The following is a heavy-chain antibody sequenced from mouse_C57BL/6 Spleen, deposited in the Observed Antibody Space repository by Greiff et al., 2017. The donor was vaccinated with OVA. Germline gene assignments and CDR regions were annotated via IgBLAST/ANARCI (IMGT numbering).Heavy chain of an antibody. Sequence: EVKLVESGGGLVKPGGSLKLSCAASGFTFSSYAMSWVRQTPEKRLEWVATISDGGSYTYYPDNVKGRFTISRDNAKNNLYLQMSHLKSEDTAMYYCAREGSITTVVATRYFDVWGTGTTVTVSS. CDR3: AREGSITTVVATRYFDV. V-gene: IGHV5-4*01. CDR1: GFTFSSYA. D-gene: IGHD1-1*01. J-gene: IGHJ1*03. CDR2: ISDGGSYT.